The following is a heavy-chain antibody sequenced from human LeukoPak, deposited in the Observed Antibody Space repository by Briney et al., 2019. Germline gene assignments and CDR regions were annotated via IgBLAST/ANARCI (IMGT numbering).Heavy chain of an antibody. CDR1: GFTFSDYY. CDR3: AKGREVSRSGSYYFDY. Sequence: GGSLRLSCAASGFTFSDYYMSWIRQAPGKGLEWVSYISTSGATIYYADSVRGRFTISRDNAKHSLYLQMNSLRAEDTAVYYCAKGREVSRSGSYYFDYWGQGTLVTVSS. CDR2: ISTSGATI. D-gene: IGHD1-26*01. J-gene: IGHJ4*02. V-gene: IGHV3-11*04.